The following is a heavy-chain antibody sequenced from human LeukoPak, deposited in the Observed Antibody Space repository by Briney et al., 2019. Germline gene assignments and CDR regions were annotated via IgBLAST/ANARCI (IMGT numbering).Heavy chain of an antibody. V-gene: IGHV4-4*07. D-gene: IGHD1-26*01. CDR3: ARENSGSYREFDY. CDR2: IYTSGST. Sequence: SETLSLTCTVSGGSISSYYWSWIRQPAGKGLEWIGRIYTSGSTNYNASLKSRVSKSVDTSKNQFSLKLSSVTAADTAVFYCARENSGSYREFDYWGQATLVTVSS. J-gene: IGHJ4*02. CDR1: GGSISSYY.